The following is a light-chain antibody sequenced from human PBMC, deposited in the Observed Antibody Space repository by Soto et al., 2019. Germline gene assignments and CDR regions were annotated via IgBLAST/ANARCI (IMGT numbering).Light chain of an antibody. J-gene: IGKJ4*01. Sequence: EVVLTQSPATLSLSPGERATLSCRTSQSVSSYLVWYQQKPGQAPRLLIYAASNRAPGIPARFSGSGSGTDFTLSISSLEPEDFAVYYCQQRSSWPLTLGGGTKVEIK. CDR1: QSVSSY. CDR3: QQRSSWPLT. V-gene: IGKV3-11*01. CDR2: AAS.